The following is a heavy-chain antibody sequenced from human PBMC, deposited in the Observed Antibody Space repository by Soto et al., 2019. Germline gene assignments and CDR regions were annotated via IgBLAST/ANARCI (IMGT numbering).Heavy chain of an antibody. CDR3: ARHVKNYYDSSGYYCDY. Sequence: SLTCTVSGGSISSSSYYWGWIRQPPGKGLEWIGSIYYSGSTYYNPSLKSRVTTSVDTSKNQFSLKLSSVTAADTAVYYCARHVKNYYDSSGYYCDYWGQGTLVTVSS. D-gene: IGHD3-22*01. CDR2: IYYSGST. J-gene: IGHJ4*02. CDR1: GGSISSSSYY. V-gene: IGHV4-39*01.